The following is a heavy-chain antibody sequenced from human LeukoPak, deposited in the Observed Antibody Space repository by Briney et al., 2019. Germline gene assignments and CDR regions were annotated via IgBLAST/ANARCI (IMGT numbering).Heavy chain of an antibody. D-gene: IGHD6-13*01. J-gene: IGHJ3*02. Sequence: RGSLRLSCAASGFTLSSYSMNWVRQAPGKGLEWVSSISSSSSYIYYADSVKGRFTISRDNAKNSLYLQMNSLRAEDTAVYYCARDVSSSWADAFDIWGQGTMVTVSS. CDR3: ARDVSSSWADAFDI. CDR2: ISSSSSYI. CDR1: GFTLSSYS. V-gene: IGHV3-21*01.